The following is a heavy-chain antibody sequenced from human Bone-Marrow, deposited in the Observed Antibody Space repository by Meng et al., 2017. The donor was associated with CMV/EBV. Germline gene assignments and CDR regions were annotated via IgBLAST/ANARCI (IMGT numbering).Heavy chain of an antibody. V-gene: IGHV3-30*03. Sequence: GGFLRLSCAASGFPFSSYWMSWVRQAPGKGLEWVAVISYDGSNKYYADPVKGRFTISRDNSKNTLYLQMNSLRAEDTAVYYCARDRRGLYQLLYRYYYYYGMDVWGQGTTVTVSS. D-gene: IGHD2-2*02. J-gene: IGHJ6*02. CDR3: ARDRRGLYQLLYRYYYYYGMDV. CDR2: ISYDGSNK. CDR1: GFPFSSYW.